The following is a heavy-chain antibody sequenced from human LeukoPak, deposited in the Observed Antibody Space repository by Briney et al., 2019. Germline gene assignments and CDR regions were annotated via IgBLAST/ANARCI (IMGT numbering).Heavy chain of an antibody. J-gene: IGHJ4*02. CDR3: AKVVAAAGYFDY. CDR1: GFTIDDYA. V-gene: IGHV3-43*02. CDR2: ISGDGGST. D-gene: IGHD6-13*01. Sequence: PGGSLRLSCAASGFTIDDYAMHWVRQAPGKGLEWVSLISGDGGSTYYADSVKGRFTISRDNSKNSLYLQMNSLRTEDTALYYCAKVVAAAGYFDYWGQGTLVTVSS.